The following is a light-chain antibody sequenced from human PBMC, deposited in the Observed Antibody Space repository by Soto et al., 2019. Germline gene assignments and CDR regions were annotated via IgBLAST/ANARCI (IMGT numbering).Light chain of an antibody. CDR1: NSNIGAGFG. CDR2: SNT. Sequence: QSVLTQPPSVSGAPGQRVTISCTGSNSNIGAGFGVQWYQQFPRTAPRLLIYSNTNRPSGVPDRFSASKSGTSASLAITGLRAEDEADYYCAVWDDSLDGVVFGGGTKLTVL. J-gene: IGLJ2*01. CDR3: AVWDDSLDGVV. V-gene: IGLV1-40*01.